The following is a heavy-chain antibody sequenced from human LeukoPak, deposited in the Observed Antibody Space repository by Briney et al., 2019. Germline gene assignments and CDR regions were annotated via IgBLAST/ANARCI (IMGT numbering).Heavy chain of an antibody. J-gene: IGHJ3*01. Sequence: GGPLRLSCVASGFSFHSYAMTWVRQAPGKGLEWVSGISGSAVSTHYADSVKGRFTISRDNSKSTLYAQMNSLRAEDTAVYFRAGVIGFGGLDAWDYWGQGTMVTVSS. CDR3: AGVIGFGGLDAWDY. D-gene: IGHD3-22*01. CDR2: ISGSAVST. V-gene: IGHV3-23*01. CDR1: GFSFHSYA.